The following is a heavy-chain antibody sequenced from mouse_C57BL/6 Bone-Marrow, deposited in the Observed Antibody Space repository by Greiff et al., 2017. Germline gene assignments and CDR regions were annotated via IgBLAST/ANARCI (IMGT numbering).Heavy chain of an antibody. CDR2: INPSTGGT. V-gene: IGHV1-42*01. J-gene: IGHJ4*01. CDR1: GYSFTGYY. D-gene: IGHD2-10*01. CDR3: ASRFLPGYAMDY. Sequence: VQLKESGPGLVKPGASVKISCKASGYSFTGYYMNWVKQSPEKSLEWIGEINPSTGGTTYNQKFKAKATLTVDKSSSTAYMQLKSLTSEDSAVYYCASRFLPGYAMDYWGQGTSVTVSS.